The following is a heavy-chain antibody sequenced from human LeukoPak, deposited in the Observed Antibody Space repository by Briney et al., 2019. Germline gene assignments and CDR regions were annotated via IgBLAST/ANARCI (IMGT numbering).Heavy chain of an antibody. CDR1: GDSISRSTYY. CDR2: LYYSGSI. CDR3: ARHGPPMSPIDY. J-gene: IGHJ4*02. D-gene: IGHD3-22*01. V-gene: IGHV4-39*01. Sequence: KPSETLSLTCTVSGDSISRSTYYWGWIRQPPGRGLEWIGALYYSGSIYCNPSLKSRVSISVDTPKNQFSLKLSSVTAADTAVYYCARHGPPMSPIDYWGQGILVSVSS.